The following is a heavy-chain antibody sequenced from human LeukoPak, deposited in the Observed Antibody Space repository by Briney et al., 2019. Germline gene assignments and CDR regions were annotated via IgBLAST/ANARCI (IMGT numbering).Heavy chain of an antibody. CDR2: IIPIFGTP. Sequence: SVKVSCKASGGTFSSYAINWVRQAPGQGPEWMGGIIPIFGTPSYAQKFQGRVRITTDESTSTTYMELSSLRSEDTAVYYCAREHSTSSPDAFDIWGQGTMVIVSS. CDR1: GGTFSSYA. CDR3: AREHSTSSPDAFDI. V-gene: IGHV1-69*05. D-gene: IGHD2-2*01. J-gene: IGHJ3*02.